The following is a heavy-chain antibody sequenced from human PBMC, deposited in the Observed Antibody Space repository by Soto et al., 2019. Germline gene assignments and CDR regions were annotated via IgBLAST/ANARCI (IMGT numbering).Heavy chain of an antibody. D-gene: IGHD6-13*01. J-gene: IGHJ4*02. CDR2: ISAYNGNT. Sequence: ASVKVSCKASGYTFSRYGMHWVRQAPGQGLEWMGWISAYNGNTNYAQKLQGRVTMTTDTSTNTAYMELRSLRSDDTAVYYCARDRIAAARGCPPYWGQGTLVTVSS. CDR3: ARDRIAAARGCPPY. CDR1: GYTFSRYG. V-gene: IGHV1-18*01.